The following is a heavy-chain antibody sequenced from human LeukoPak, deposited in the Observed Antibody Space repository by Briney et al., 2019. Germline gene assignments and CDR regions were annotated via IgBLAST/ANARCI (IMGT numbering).Heavy chain of an antibody. V-gene: IGHV3-23*01. D-gene: IGHD1-14*01. J-gene: IGHJ3*02. CDR3: AKLGPKMHRSFVDAFDI. Sequence: GGSLRLSCAASGFTFSSYAMSWVRQAPGKGQEWVSAISGSGGSTYYADSVKGRFTISRDNSKNTLYLQMNSLRAEDTAVYYCAKLGPKMHRSFVDAFDIWGQGTMVTVSS. CDR2: ISGSGGST. CDR1: GFTFSSYA.